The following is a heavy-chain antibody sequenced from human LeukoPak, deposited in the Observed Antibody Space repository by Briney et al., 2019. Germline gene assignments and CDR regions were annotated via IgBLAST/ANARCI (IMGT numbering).Heavy chain of an antibody. V-gene: IGHV3-13*01. CDR2: IGTAGEI. CDR1: GFTFSSYD. Sequence: GGSLRLSCAASGFTFSSYDIHWVRQATGKGLEWVSGIGTAGEIYYPGSVKGRFTISRENAKNSLYLQMNSLRAEDTAVYYCASRGIAVAGRETNNDYWGQGTLVTVSS. D-gene: IGHD6-19*01. J-gene: IGHJ4*02. CDR3: ASRGIAVAGRETNNDY.